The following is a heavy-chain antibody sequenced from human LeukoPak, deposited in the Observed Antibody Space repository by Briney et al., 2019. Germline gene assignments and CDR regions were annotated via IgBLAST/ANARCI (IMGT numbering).Heavy chain of an antibody. V-gene: IGHV3-23*01. D-gene: IGHD3-22*01. Sequence: PGGPLRLSCGASGFRFNNFALSWVRQAPGKGLEWVAAISSGGETAFYADSVKGRFTTSRDNSKNTVYLQMNTVRLEDMAIYYCAKYYYDSSASRGGFDSWGQGTLVTVSS. CDR2: ISSGGETA. J-gene: IGHJ4*02. CDR1: GFRFNNFA. CDR3: AKYYYDSSASRGGFDS.